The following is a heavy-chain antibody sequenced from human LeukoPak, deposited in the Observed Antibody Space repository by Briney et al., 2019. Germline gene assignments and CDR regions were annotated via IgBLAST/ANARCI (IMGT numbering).Heavy chain of an antibody. CDR1: GFTFSSYW. CDR3: ARDLQQWLAYFDY. J-gene: IGHJ4*02. Sequence: GGSLRLSCAASGFTFSSYWMSWVRQAPGKGLEWVANIKQDGSEKYYVDSVKGLFTISRDNAKNSLYLQMNSLRAEDTAVYYCARDLQQWLAYFDYWGQGTLVTVSS. CDR2: IKQDGSEK. D-gene: IGHD6-19*01. V-gene: IGHV3-7*03.